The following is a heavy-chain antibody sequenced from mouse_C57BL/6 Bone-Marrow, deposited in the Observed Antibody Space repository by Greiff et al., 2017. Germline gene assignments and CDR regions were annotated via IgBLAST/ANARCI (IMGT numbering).Heavy chain of an antibody. CDR3: ARENYYGSAWFAY. D-gene: IGHD1-1*01. CDR1: GYAFSSYW. CDR2: IYPGDGDT. V-gene: IGHV1-80*01. Sequence: VQLVESGAELVKPGASVKISCKASGYAFSSYWMNWVKQRPGKGLEWIGQIYPGDGDTNYNGKFKGKATLTADKSSSTAYMQLSSLTSEDSAVYFCARENYYGSAWFAYWGQGTLVTVSA. J-gene: IGHJ3*01.